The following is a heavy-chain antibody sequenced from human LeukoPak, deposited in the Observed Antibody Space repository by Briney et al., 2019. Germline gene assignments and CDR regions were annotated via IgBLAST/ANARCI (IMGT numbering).Heavy chain of an antibody. D-gene: IGHD3-10*01. J-gene: IGHJ4*02. CDR3: AREGITMVRGVSVPLY. CDR1: GYTFTSYA. V-gene: IGHV1-3*01. Sequence: ASVKVSCKASGYTFTSYAMHWVRQAPGQRLEWMGWLNAGNGNTKYSQKFQGRVTITRDTSASTAYMELSSLRSEDTAVYYCAREGITMVRGVSVPLYWGQGTLVTVSS. CDR2: LNAGNGNT.